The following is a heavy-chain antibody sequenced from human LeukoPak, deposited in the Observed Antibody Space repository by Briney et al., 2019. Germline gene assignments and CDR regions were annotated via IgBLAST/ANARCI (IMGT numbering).Heavy chain of an antibody. D-gene: IGHD3-3*01. CDR2: VYYSGYT. J-gene: IGHJ3*01. Sequence: PSETLSLTCTVSGGSISSSSYYWGWIRQPPGKGLEWIGSVYYSGYTYYNPSLKSRVTISVDTSKNQFSLKLSSVTAADTAVYYCAREMIIEDSDFWSATQKGVFDLGGQGTMVTVS. V-gene: IGHV4-39*02. CDR3: AREMIIEDSDFWSATQKGVFDL. CDR1: GGSISSSSYY.